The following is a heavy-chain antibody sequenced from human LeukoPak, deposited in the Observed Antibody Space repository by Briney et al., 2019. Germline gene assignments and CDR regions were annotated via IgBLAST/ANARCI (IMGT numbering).Heavy chain of an antibody. J-gene: IGHJ4*02. CDR2: ISGSGAST. D-gene: IGHD2/OR15-2a*01. V-gene: IGHV3-23*01. Sequence: GGSLRLSCAPSRLTFNGYAMIWVGQAPGKGLEWVSAISGSGASTYYADSVKGRFTISRDNSKSTLYLQMNSLRVEDTAVYYCAMGAGHPRSDIYLWTPSDYWGQGTLVTVSS. CDR1: RLTFNGYA. CDR3: AMGAGHPRSDIYLWTPSDY.